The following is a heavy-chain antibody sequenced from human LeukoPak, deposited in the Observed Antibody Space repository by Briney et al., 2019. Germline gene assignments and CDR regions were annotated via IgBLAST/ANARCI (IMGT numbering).Heavy chain of an antibody. Sequence: RAGGSLRLSCAASGFTFTNYAMTWVRQAPGRGLEWVSVISGSGADTDYADSVKGRFTISRDNSKNTLFLQMNSLRTEDTAVYYCARDGIVGSTTFDYWGQGTLVTVSS. V-gene: IGHV3-23*01. CDR1: GFTFTNYA. J-gene: IGHJ4*02. CDR2: ISGSGADT. D-gene: IGHD1-26*01. CDR3: ARDGIVGSTTFDY.